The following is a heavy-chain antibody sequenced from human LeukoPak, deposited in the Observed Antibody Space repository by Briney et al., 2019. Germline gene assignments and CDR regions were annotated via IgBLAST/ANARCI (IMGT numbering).Heavy chain of an antibody. Sequence: PSQTLSLTCTVSGGSISNYYWSWIRQPAGKGLEWIGRIYTSGSTNYNPSLKSRVTTSVDTSKNQFSLKLSSVTAADTAVYYCARDSDSSGWSFFDYWGQGTLVTVSS. CDR3: ARDSDSSGWSFFDY. D-gene: IGHD6-19*01. V-gene: IGHV4-4*07. J-gene: IGHJ4*02. CDR1: GGSISNYY. CDR2: IYTSGST.